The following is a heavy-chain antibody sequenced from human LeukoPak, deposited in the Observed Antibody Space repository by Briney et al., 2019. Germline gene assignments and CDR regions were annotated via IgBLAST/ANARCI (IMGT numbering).Heavy chain of an antibody. CDR1: GASVSSGNW. D-gene: IGHD2-15*01. CDR3: ARARRGCSANSCYLDP. Sequence: SETLSLTCAVSGASVSSGNWWNWARQSPGKGLEWIAEILYTGDTNYNPSLRSRVTLPIDNSNNEASLKLASVTAADSAVYYCARARRGCSANSCYLDPWGPGILVTVSS. J-gene: IGHJ5*02. CDR2: ILYTGDT. V-gene: IGHV4-4*02.